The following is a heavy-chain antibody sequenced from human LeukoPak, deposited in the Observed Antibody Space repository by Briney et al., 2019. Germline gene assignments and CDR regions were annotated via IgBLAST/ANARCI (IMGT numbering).Heavy chain of an antibody. Sequence: GGSLRLSCGASGFTFSKYAMDWVRQAPGKGLEWVSTITTSGSITYYADSVKGRFTISRDNDKNTLYLQMNRLRAEDTAVYYCAKENYDFWSGSTFDYWGQGTLVTVSS. D-gene: IGHD3-3*01. CDR3: AKENYDFWSGSTFDY. V-gene: IGHV3-23*01. J-gene: IGHJ4*02. CDR2: ITTSGSIT. CDR1: GFTFSKYA.